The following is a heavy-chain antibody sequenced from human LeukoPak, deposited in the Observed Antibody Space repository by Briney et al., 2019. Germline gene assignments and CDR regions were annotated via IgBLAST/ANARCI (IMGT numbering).Heavy chain of an antibody. J-gene: IGHJ6*03. CDR1: GFTSSSFS. Sequence: PGGSLRPSRAASGFTSSSFSMNGVREAPGRGLEWVSYISSISSTIYYADSVKGRFTISRDNAKNSLYLQMNSLRAEDTAVYYCARPTREPYSSSSKYYYYYYYMDVWGKGTTVTVSS. CDR2: ISSISSTI. V-gene: IGHV3-48*04. CDR3: ARPTREPYSSSSKYYYYYYYMDV. D-gene: IGHD6-6*01.